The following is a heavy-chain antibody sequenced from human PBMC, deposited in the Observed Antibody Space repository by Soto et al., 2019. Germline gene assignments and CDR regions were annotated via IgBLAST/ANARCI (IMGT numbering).Heavy chain of an antibody. J-gene: IGHJ4*02. V-gene: IGHV4-4*02. CDR1: DGSISSDNW. CDR3: ARVSASSMLRGVVIN. D-gene: IGHD3-10*01. Sequence: SETLSLTCALPDGSISSDNWWSWVRQPPGKGLEWIGEIYHSGNTNYNPSLKSRVTISVDKSKNQFSLKVTSVTAADTALYYCARVSASSMLRGVVINWGQGXLVTVYS. CDR2: IYHSGNT.